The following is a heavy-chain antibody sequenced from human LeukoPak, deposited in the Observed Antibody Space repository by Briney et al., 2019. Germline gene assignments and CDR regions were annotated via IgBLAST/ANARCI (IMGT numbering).Heavy chain of an antibody. CDR1: GFTFSSYG. Sequence: GRSLRLSCAASGFTFSSYGMHWVRQAPGKGLEWVAVISYDGSNKYYADSVKGRFTISRGNSKNTLYLQMNSLRAEDTAVYYCAKDIGYCSGGSCYPAGMDVWGKGTTVTVSS. CDR2: ISYDGSNK. V-gene: IGHV3-30*18. J-gene: IGHJ6*04. CDR3: AKDIGYCSGGSCYPAGMDV. D-gene: IGHD2-15*01.